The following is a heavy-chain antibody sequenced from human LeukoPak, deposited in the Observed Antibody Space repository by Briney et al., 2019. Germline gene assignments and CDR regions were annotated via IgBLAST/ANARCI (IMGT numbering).Heavy chain of an antibody. CDR2: INPNSGGT. V-gene: IGHV1-2*04. Sequence: GASVKVSCKASGYTFTGYYMHWVRQAPGQGLEWMGWINPNSGGTNYAQKFQGWVTMTRDTSISTVYMELSRLRSDDTAVYYCAIPHYGYSHDAFDIWGQGTMVTVSS. J-gene: IGHJ3*02. D-gene: IGHD3-10*01. CDR3: AIPHYGYSHDAFDI. CDR1: GYTFTGYY.